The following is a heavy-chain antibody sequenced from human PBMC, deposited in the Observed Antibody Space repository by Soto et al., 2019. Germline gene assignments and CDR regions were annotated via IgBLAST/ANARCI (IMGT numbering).Heavy chain of an antibody. CDR1: GFSFSDSY. Sequence: GGSLRLSCATSGFSFSDSYMSWIRQAPGKGLEWISYISPRSTFRDYAESVKGRFTISRDSVKNSLYLQMNNLTAGDTGVYYCARGGGGGLFDPWGQGSLVTVSS. V-gene: IGHV3-11*06. CDR3: ARGGGGGLFDP. CDR2: ISPRSTFR. D-gene: IGHD2-21*01. J-gene: IGHJ5*02.